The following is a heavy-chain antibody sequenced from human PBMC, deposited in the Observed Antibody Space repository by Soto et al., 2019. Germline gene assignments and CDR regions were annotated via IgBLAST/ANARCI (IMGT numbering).Heavy chain of an antibody. D-gene: IGHD6-13*01. Sequence: SETLSLTCTVSGGSMRNYFWTWIRQPPGKGLEWLGYIHYSGTTSFFPSYNPSLRSRVTISEDTSKNQFSLKLLSVTTADTAVYFCAAGEASSRNLAPYDSDFWGEGNLVNVSS. CDR1: GGSMRNYF. CDR3: AAGEASSRNLAPYDSDF. V-gene: IGHV4-59*01. J-gene: IGHJ4*02. CDR2: IHYSGTT.